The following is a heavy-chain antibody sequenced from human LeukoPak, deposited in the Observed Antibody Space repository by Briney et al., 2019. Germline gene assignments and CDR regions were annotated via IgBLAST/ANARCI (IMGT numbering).Heavy chain of an antibody. D-gene: IGHD6-13*01. CDR3: ARVAAAGPIDY. CDR2: IYYSGTT. CDR1: GGSISSYY. V-gene: IGHV4-59*01. J-gene: IGHJ4*02. Sequence: SETLSLTCTVSGGSISSYYWSWIRQPPGKGLEWIGYIYYSGTTNYNPSLKSRVTISVDTSKNQFSLKLSSVTAADTAVYYCARVAAAGPIDYWGQGTLATVSS.